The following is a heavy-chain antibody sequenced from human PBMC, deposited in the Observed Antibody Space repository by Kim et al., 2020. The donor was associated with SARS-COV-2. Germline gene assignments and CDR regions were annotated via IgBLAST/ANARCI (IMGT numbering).Heavy chain of an antibody. CDR2: IHVGNGNR. CDR1: GYTFTNYA. V-gene: IGHV1-3*01. J-gene: IGHJ4*02. Sequence: AAVKVSCKASGYTFTNYAMHWVRQAPGQRLEWMGWIHVGNGNRKYSQKLQGRVTITRDTSASTTSMELSSLTSVDTAVYYCARGPGGSGSYIGYYFDNWGQGTLVTVSS. CDR3: ARGPGGSGSYIGYYFDN. D-gene: IGHD3-10*01.